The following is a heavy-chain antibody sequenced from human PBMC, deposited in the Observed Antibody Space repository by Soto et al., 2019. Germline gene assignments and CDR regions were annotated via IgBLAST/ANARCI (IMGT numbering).Heavy chain of an antibody. CDR1: GFTFSDYY. D-gene: IGHD2-2*01. CDR3: ARGRYCSSTSCLQAWFDP. CDR2: ISSSGSTI. Sequence: GGSLRLSCAASGFTFSDYYMSWIRQAPGKGLEWVSYISSSGSTIYYADSVKGRFTISRDNAKNSLYLQMNSLRAEDTAVYYCARGRYCSSTSCLQAWFDPWGQGTLVTVSS. J-gene: IGHJ5*02. V-gene: IGHV3-11*01.